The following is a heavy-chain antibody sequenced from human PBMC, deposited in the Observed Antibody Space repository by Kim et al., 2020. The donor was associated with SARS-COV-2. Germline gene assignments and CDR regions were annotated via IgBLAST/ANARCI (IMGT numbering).Heavy chain of an antibody. CDR2: IYTSGST. V-gene: IGHV4-61*02. CDR1: GGSISSGSYY. Sequence: SETLSLTCTVSGGSISSGSYYWSWIRQPAGKGLEWIGRIYTSGSTNYNPSLKSRVTISVDTSKNQFSLKLSSVTAADTAVYYCARERGGYDFIDYWGQGTLVTVSS. CDR3: ARERGGYDFIDY. J-gene: IGHJ4*02. D-gene: IGHD5-12*01.